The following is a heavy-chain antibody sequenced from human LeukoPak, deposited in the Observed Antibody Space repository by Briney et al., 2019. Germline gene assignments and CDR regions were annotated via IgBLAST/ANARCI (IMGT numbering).Heavy chain of an antibody. CDR3: AKAHALRYFDWLPNFDY. D-gene: IGHD3-9*01. J-gene: IGHJ4*02. V-gene: IGHV3-23*01. Sequence: PGGSLRLSCAASGFTFSSYAMSWVRQAPGKGLEWVSAISGSGGSTYYADSVKGRFTISRDNSKNTLYLQMNSLRAEDTAVYYCAKAHALRYFDWLPNFDYWGQGTLVTVSS. CDR2: ISGSGGST. CDR1: GFTFSSYA.